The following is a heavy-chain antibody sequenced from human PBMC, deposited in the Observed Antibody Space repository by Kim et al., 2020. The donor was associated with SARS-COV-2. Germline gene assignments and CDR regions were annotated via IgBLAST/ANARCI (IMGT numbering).Heavy chain of an antibody. CDR1: GDSVSSNSAA. CDR3: VRDGYYHGSEEQPRFDT. D-gene: IGHD3-10*01. V-gene: IGHV6-1*01. Sequence: SQTLSLTCVISGDSVSSNSAAWNWIRQSPSRGLEWLGRTYFRSKWSTDYAMSVKSRMTINPDTSKNQFSLQLNSVTPDDTAIYFCVRDGYYHGSEEQPRFDTWGRGTLVTVSS. J-gene: IGHJ5*02. CDR2: TYFRSKWST.